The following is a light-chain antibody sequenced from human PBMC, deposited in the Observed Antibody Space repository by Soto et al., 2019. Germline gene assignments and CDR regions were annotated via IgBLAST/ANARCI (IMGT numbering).Light chain of an antibody. CDR3: ETWDSNTLV. J-gene: IGLJ3*02. V-gene: IGLV4-60*02. Sequence: QSVLTQSSAASASLGSSVKLTCTLSSGHRNYIIAWHQQQPGKAPRYLMKLEAGGRYNKGSGVPERFSGSSSGADRYLTIANLQFEDEGDYYCETWDSNTLVFGGGTKLTVL. CDR1: SGHRNYI. CDR2: LEAGGRY.